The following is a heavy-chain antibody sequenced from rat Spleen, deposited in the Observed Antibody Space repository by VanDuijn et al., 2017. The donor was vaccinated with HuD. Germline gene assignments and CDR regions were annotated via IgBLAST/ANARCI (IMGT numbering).Heavy chain of an antibody. CDR1: GFTFSDFD. CDR2: ISTGGDDT. CDR3: ARLGGLRNWFAY. J-gene: IGHJ3*01. D-gene: IGHD4-3*01. V-gene: IGHV5S23*01. Sequence: EVRLVESGGGLVQPGRSLKLSCAASGFTFSDFDMAWVRQAPKKGLEWVASISTGGDDTYYRDSVKGRFTISRDDEESTLYLQMDSLRSEDTATYFCARLGGLRNWFAYWGQGTLVTVSS.